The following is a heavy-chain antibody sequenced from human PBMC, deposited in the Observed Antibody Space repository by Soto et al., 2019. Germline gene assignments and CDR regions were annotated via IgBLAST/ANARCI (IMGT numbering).Heavy chain of an antibody. J-gene: IGHJ4*02. CDR1: GYTFTSYD. CDR3: ARLRYGFWSGYNELFDY. CDR2: MNPNSGNT. V-gene: IGHV1-8*01. D-gene: IGHD3-3*01. Sequence: ASVKVSCKASGYTFTSYDINWVRQATGQGLEWMGWMNPNSGNTGYAQKFQGRVTMTRNTSISTAYMELSSLRSEDTAVYYCARLRYGFWSGYNELFDYWGQGTLVTISS.